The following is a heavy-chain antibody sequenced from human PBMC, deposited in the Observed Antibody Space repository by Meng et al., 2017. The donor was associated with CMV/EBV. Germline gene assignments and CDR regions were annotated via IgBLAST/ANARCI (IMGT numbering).Heavy chain of an antibody. CDR1: GFTFSSYG. D-gene: IGHD3-10*01. CDR2: IRYDGSNK. J-gene: IGHJ4*02. V-gene: IGHV3-30*02. Sequence: GGSLRLSCAASGFTFSSYGMHWVRQAPGKGLEWVAFIRYDGSNKYYADSVKGRFTISRDNSKNTLYLQMNSLRAEDTAVYYCAKDQGEAEYYYGSVEYTPDDYYFDYWGQGTLVTVSS. CDR3: AKDQGEAEYYYGSVEYTPDDYYFDY.